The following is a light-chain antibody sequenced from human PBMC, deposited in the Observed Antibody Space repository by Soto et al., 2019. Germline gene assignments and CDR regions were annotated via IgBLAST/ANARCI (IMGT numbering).Light chain of an antibody. Sequence: EIVLTQSPATLSFSPGERATLSCRASQSVGTYLVWYQQRPGQAPRLLIFDASHSATGIPARFSGSGSGTDFTLTISSLEPEDFAVYYCQQRSDRPYTFGQGTKLEIK. CDR3: QQRSDRPYT. V-gene: IGKV3-11*01. CDR2: DAS. CDR1: QSVGTY. J-gene: IGKJ2*01.